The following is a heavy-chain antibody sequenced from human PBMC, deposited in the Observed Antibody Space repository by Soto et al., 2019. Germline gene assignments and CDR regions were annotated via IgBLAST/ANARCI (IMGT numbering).Heavy chain of an antibody. Sequence: QVQLQESGPGLVKPSETLSLTCSVSGGSIGSNYWSWIRQPPGKVLEWIGYIYYSGSTNYNPSLTSRVTISVDTSKNQFSLKLSSVTAADTAVYYCARGGWRQIDYWGQGTLVTVSS. J-gene: IGHJ4*02. CDR3: ARGGWRQIDY. V-gene: IGHV4-59*08. CDR2: IYYSGST. D-gene: IGHD3-3*01. CDR1: GGSIGSNY.